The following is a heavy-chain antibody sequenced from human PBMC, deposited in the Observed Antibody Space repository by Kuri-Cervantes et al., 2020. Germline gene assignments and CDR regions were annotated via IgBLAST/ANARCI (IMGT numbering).Heavy chain of an antibody. D-gene: IGHD3-9*01. J-gene: IGHJ6*03. V-gene: IGHV4-39*07. Sequence: SETLSLTCTVSGGSISSSSYYWGWIRQPPGKGLEWIGSIYYSGSTYYNPSLKSRVAISVDTSKNQFSLKLSSVTAADTAVYYCARVVGDDILINDRGYYYYYYMDVWGEGTTVTVSS. CDR1: GGSISSSSYY. CDR2: IYYSGST. CDR3: ARVVGDDILINDRGYYYYYYMDV.